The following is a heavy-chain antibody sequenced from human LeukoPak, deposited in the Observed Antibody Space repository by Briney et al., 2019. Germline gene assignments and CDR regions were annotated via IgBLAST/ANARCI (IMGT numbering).Heavy chain of an antibody. Sequence: PGGSLRLSCAASGFTFSSYSMNWVRQAPGKGLEWVSYISSSSSTIYYADSVKGRFTISGDNAKNSLYLQMNSLRAEDTAVYYCARARGSSFNWFDPWGQGTLVTVSP. J-gene: IGHJ5*02. CDR1: GFTFSSYS. V-gene: IGHV3-48*01. CDR3: ARARGSSFNWFDP. CDR2: ISSSSSTI. D-gene: IGHD2-2*01.